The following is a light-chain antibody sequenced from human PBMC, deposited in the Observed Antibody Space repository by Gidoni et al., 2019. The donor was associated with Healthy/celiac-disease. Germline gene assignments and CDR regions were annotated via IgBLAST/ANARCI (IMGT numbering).Light chain of an antibody. CDR2: DAS. CDR1: QSVSSN. Sequence: ELVITQSPATLSVSPGERATLPCRASQSVSSNLAWYQQKPGQAPRLLIYDASTRATGSPARFSGSGSGTEFTLTISSLQSEDFAVYYCQQYNNWHPLTFXGXTKVEIK. CDR3: QQYNNWHPLT. J-gene: IGKJ4*01. V-gene: IGKV3-15*01.